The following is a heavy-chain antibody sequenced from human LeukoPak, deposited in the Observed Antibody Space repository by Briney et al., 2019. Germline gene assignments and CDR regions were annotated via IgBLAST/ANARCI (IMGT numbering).Heavy chain of an antibody. CDR3: ARGQWEIRFDP. Sequence: SETLSLTCDVYGGSFSGYYWSWIRQPPGKGLEWIGEIDHSGSTNYNPSLKSRVTISIDTSKNQFSLKLNSVTAADTAVYYCARGQWEIRFDPWGQGTLVTVSS. CDR1: GGSFSGYY. D-gene: IGHD1-26*01. CDR2: IDHSGST. J-gene: IGHJ5*02. V-gene: IGHV4-34*01.